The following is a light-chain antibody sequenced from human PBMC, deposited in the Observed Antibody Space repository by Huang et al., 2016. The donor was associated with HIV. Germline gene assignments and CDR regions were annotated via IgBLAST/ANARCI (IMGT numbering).Light chain of an antibody. CDR1: QSISSY. J-gene: IGKJ2*01. Sequence: DIQMTQSPSSLSASVGDRVTITCRASQSISSYLNWYQQKPGKAPKLLIYAASSLQSGVPSRVSGSGSGTDFTLTISSLQPEDFATYYCQQSYSTLRYTFGQGTKLEIE. CDR2: AAS. V-gene: IGKV1-39*01. CDR3: QQSYSTLRYT.